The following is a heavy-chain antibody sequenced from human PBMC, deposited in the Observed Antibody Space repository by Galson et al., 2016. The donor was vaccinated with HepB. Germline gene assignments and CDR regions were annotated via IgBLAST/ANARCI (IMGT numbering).Heavy chain of an antibody. CDR3: VRDRDGSGGYDCDY. CDR1: NYTFADYG. D-gene: IGHD3-10*01. J-gene: IGHJ4*02. CDR2: ISAYNGKT. V-gene: IGHV1-18*01. Sequence: SVKVSCKASNYTFADYGISWVRQAPGQGLEWLGWISAYNGKTYYAQKVRGRVTLTTDTSTSTAYMELRSLQYDDTAVYYCVRDRDGSGGYDCDYGGQGTLVTVSS.